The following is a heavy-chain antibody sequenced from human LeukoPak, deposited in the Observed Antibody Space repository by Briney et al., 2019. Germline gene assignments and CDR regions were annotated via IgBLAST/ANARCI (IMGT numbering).Heavy chain of an antibody. CDR1: GFTLRSYS. V-gene: IGHV3-7*01. D-gene: IGHD7-27*01. CDR3: ARDYTGGWNDY. J-gene: IGHJ4*02. Sequence: PGGSLRLSCVAAGFTLRSYSMNWVRQAKGKGLECVAKIREDGSEKHYVDSVKGRFIISRDNSKNSLYLQMNSLRAEDTAVYYCARDYTGGWNDYWGQGTLVTVSS. CDR2: IREDGSEK.